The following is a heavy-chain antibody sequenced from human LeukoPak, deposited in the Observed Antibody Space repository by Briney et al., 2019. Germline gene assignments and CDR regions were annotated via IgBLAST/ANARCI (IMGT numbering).Heavy chain of an antibody. CDR3: ARDLDTMVRGTGGY. CDR2: ISYDGSNK. J-gene: IGHJ4*02. V-gene: IGHV3-30-3*01. Sequence: GGSLRLSCAASGFTVSNNYMSWVRQAPGKGLEWVAIISYDGSNKYYADSVKGRFTISRDNSKNTLYLQMNSLRAEDTAVYYCARDLDTMVRGTGGYWGQGTLVTASS. D-gene: IGHD3-10*01. CDR1: GFTVSNNY.